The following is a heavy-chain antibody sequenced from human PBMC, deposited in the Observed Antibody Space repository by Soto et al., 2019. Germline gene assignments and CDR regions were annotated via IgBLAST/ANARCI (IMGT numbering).Heavy chain of an antibody. D-gene: IGHD6-19*01. V-gene: IGHV1-3*01. CDR2: INAGNGNT. CDR3: VAVDYGDY. J-gene: IGHJ4*02. CDR1: RYTFTSYA. Sequence: QVQLVQSGAEVKKPGASVKVSCKTSRYTFTSYAVHWARQAPGQRLEWMGWINAGNGNTEYSQKFQGRVTFTRDTSASTAHMELSSLRSEDTAVYYCVAVDYGDYWGQGTLVTVSS.